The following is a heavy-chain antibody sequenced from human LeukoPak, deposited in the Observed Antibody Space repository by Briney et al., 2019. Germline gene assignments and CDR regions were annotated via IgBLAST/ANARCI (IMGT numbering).Heavy chain of an antibody. D-gene: IGHD6-19*01. CDR3: AGGSGWVTDP. CDR2: IKQDGSEK. J-gene: IGHJ5*02. CDR1: GFTFSGYW. Sequence: PGGSLRLSCAASGFTFSGYWMNWVRQAPGKGLEWVANIKQDGSEKYYVDSVKGRFTISRDNAKNSLYLQMNSLRAEDTAVYFCAGGSGWVTDPWGQGTLVTVSA. V-gene: IGHV3-7*01.